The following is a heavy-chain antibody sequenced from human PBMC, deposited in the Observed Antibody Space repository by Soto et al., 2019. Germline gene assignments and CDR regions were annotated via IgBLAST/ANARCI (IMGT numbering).Heavy chain of an antibody. CDR1: GFALSEND. Sequence: PGGSLRLSCKASGFALSENDMHWVRQRPGSGPEWISGIGTVGDSYYLDSVKGRFTIFRDNATNSSHLQIRDLRTADTAVYYCKRGTSCKTDSCHRIWHINFWGRGALVTVSS. CDR3: KRGTSCKTDSCHRIWHINF. D-gene: IGHD2-2*01. J-gene: IGHJ2*01. V-gene: IGHV3-13*04. CDR2: IGTVGDS.